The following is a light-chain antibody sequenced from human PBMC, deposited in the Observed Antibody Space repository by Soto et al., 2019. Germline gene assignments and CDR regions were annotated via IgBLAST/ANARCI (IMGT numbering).Light chain of an antibody. CDR2: SAS. CDR1: QSVASSY. Sequence: ENVLTQSPGTLSLSPGERVTLSCRASQSVASSYLAWYQQKPGQAPRLLIYSASSRATGIPDRFSGSGSGTDFTLTISRLEPEDFAVYYCQQYGSPPWTFGQGTKVEIK. V-gene: IGKV3-20*01. CDR3: QQYGSPPWT. J-gene: IGKJ1*01.